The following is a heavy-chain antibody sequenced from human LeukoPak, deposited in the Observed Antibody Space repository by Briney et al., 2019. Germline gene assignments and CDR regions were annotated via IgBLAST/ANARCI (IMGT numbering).Heavy chain of an antibody. CDR3: ARELRAFDS. J-gene: IGHJ4*02. D-gene: IGHD3-16*01. V-gene: IGHV3-7*01. CDR1: GFTLSSYW. Sequence: GRSLRLSCAASGFTLSSYWMTSVRQAPGKWLEWVANIKHNGDELKYVDSVEDRFTISRDKAKNLLYLHMASLRAENTAVYYCARELRAFDSWGQGTLVTVSS. CDR2: IKHNGDEL.